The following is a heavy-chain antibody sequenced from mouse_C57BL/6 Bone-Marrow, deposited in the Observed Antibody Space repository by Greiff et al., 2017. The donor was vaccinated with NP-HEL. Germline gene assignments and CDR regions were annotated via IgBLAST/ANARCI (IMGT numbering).Heavy chain of an antibody. J-gene: IGHJ2*01. CDR2: IYPGDGDT. CDR3: ARQDLLRPPYFDY. Sequence: QVQLQQSGAELVKPGASVKISCKASGYAFSSYWMNWVKQRPGKGLEWIGQIYPGDGDTNYNGKFKGKATLTADKSSSTAYMQPSSLTSEDSAVYFCARQDLLRPPYFDYWGQGTTLTVSS. V-gene: IGHV1-80*01. CDR1: GYAFSSYW. D-gene: IGHD1-1*01.